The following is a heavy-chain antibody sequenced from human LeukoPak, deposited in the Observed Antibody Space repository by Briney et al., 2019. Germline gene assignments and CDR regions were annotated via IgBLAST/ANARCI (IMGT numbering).Heavy chain of an antibody. D-gene: IGHD1-7*01. CDR3: ARTGITGTPLDY. Sequence: PSETLSLTCTVSGGSISSYYWSWIRQPPGKGLEWIGYIYYSGSTNYNPSLKSRVTISVDTSKNQFSLKLSSVTAADTAVYYCARTGITGTPLDYWGQGTLVTVSS. J-gene: IGHJ4*02. CDR1: GGSISSYY. CDR2: IYYSGST. V-gene: IGHV4-59*01.